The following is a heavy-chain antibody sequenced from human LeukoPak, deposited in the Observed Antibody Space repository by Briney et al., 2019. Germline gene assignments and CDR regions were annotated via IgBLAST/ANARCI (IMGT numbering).Heavy chain of an antibody. Sequence: PGGPLRLSCAASGFTFSNYGMSWVRQAPGTGLEWVSGISDSGDSTYYADSVKGRFTISRDNPKNTIYLQMNSLRAEDTAVYFCAKRGVVIRVILVGFHKEAYYFDSWGQGALVTVSS. V-gene: IGHV3-23*01. CDR1: GFTFSNYG. CDR2: ISDSGDST. D-gene: IGHD3-22*01. J-gene: IGHJ4*02. CDR3: AKRGVVIRVILVGFHKEAYYFDS.